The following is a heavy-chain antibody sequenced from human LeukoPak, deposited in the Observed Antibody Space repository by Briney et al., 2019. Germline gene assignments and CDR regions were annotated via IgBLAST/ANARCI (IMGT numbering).Heavy chain of an antibody. D-gene: IGHD1-26*01. V-gene: IGHV4-39*07. Sequence: PSETLSLTCTVSGGSISSSSYYWGWIRQPPGKGLEWIGSIYYSGSTYYNPSLKSRVTISVDTSKNQFSLKLSSVTAADTAVYYCARQPTTAIDYWGQGTLVTVSS. CDR2: IYYSGST. J-gene: IGHJ4*02. CDR3: ARQPTTAIDY. CDR1: GGSISSSSYY.